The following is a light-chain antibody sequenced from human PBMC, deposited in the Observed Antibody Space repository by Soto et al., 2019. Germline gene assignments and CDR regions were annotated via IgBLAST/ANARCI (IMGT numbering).Light chain of an antibody. CDR3: QQANNFPWT. Sequence: DIQMTQSPSSVSASVGDRVTITCRASQGISSWLVWYQQKPGKAPKVLIYDASNLQTGVPSRFSGSGSGTDFTLTISSLQPEDFATYYCQQANNFPWTFGQGTKVEIK. CDR1: QGISSW. J-gene: IGKJ1*01. CDR2: DAS. V-gene: IGKV1-12*02.